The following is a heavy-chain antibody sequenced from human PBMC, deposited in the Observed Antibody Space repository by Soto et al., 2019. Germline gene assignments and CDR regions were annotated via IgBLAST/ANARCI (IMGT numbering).Heavy chain of an antibody. Sequence: EVKLLESGGGLVQPGGSLGLSCAASGFAFSTYAMTWVRQAPGKGLEWVSTVSGGGDHTYYADSVRGRSTVSRDASKNTLSLHMDSLRPEDTAVYYCAKSGFAELEYWGQGALVTGSS. J-gene: IGHJ4*02. CDR1: GFAFSTYA. CDR3: AKSGFAELEY. V-gene: IGHV3-23*01. CDR2: VSGGGDHT. D-gene: IGHD1-26*01.